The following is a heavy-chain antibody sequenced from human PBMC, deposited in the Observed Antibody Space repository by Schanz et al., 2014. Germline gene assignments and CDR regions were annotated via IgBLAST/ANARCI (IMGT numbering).Heavy chain of an antibody. Sequence: EVQLVESGGGLVQPGGSLRLSCAVSGFIVRSNYMTWVRQAPGKGLEWVSYIRSSSTPIYYADSVKGRFTISRDNAKNSLYLQMNSLRAEDTAVYYCARDFLLEQLGYSHYYYAMDVWGQGTTVTVSS. CDR1: GFIVRSNY. CDR3: ARDFLLEQLGYSHYYYAMDV. J-gene: IGHJ6*02. D-gene: IGHD2-15*01. CDR2: IRSSSTPI. V-gene: IGHV3-48*04.